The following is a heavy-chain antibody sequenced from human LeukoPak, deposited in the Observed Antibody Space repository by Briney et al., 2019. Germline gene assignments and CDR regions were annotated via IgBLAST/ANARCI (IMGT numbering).Heavy chain of an antibody. CDR1: GYTFTGYY. V-gene: IGHV1-2*02. D-gene: IGHD2-2*01. J-gene: IGHJ6*02. CDR3: AREGPYCSSTSCSLWGYYYYYGMDV. Sequence: ASVKVSCKASGYTFTGYYIHWVRQAPGQGLEWMGWINPNSGGTNYAQKFQGRVTMTRDTSISTAYMELSRLRSDDTAVYYCAREGPYCSSTSCSLWGYYYYYGMDVWGQGTTVTVSS. CDR2: INPNSGGT.